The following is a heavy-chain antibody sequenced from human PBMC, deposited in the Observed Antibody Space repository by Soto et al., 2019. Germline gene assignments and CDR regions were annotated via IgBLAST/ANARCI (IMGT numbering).Heavy chain of an antibody. CDR3: ARDGIAARLGGLIKDGYYYGMDV. CDR1: GGTFSSYA. Sequence: GASVKVSCKASGGTFSSYAISWVRQAPGQGLEWMGGIIPIFGTANYAQKFQGRVTITADESTSTAYMELSSLRSEDTAVYYCARDGIAARLGGLIKDGYYYGMDVWGQGTTVTVSS. V-gene: IGHV1-69*13. J-gene: IGHJ6*02. D-gene: IGHD6-6*01. CDR2: IIPIFGTA.